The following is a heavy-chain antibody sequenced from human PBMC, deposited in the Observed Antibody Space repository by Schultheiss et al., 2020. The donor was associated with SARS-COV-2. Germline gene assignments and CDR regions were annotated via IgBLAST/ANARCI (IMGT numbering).Heavy chain of an antibody. D-gene: IGHD2-2*01. J-gene: IGHJ4*02. V-gene: IGHV4-34*01. CDR2: IYYSGST. CDR1: GFTFNDYY. Sequence: GSLRLSCAASGFTFNDYYMSWIRQAPGKGLEWIGYIYYSGSTYYNPSLKSRVTISVDTSKNQFSLKLNSVTPADTAVYYCARGIGYCGSTSCHRRTARPSDYWGQGTLVTVSS. CDR3: ARGIGYCGSTSCHRRTARPSDY.